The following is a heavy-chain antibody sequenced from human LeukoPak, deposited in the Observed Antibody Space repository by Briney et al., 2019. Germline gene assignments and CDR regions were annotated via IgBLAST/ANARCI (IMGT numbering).Heavy chain of an antibody. Sequence: KPSETLSLTCTVSGGSISSSSYYWGWIRQPPGKGLEWIGSTYYSGSTNYNPSLKSRVTISVDTSKNQFSLKLSSVTAADTAVYYCARLGRDGYKAVLDYWGQGTLVTVSS. V-gene: IGHV4-39*07. CDR2: TYYSGST. CDR1: GGSISSSSYY. J-gene: IGHJ4*02. CDR3: ARLGRDGYKAVLDY. D-gene: IGHD5-24*01.